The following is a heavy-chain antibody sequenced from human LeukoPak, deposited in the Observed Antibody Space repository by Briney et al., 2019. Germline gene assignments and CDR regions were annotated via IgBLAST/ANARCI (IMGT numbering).Heavy chain of an antibody. Sequence: ASVKVSCKASGYTSTSYAMHWVRQAPGQRLEWMGWINAGNGNTKYPQKFQGRVTITRDTSASTAYMELSSLRSEDTAVYYCARDLERIVVVSLPSDYWGQGTLVTVSS. J-gene: IGHJ4*02. D-gene: IGHD2-21*01. CDR2: INAGNGNT. V-gene: IGHV1-3*01. CDR3: ARDLERIVVVSLPSDY. CDR1: GYTSTSYA.